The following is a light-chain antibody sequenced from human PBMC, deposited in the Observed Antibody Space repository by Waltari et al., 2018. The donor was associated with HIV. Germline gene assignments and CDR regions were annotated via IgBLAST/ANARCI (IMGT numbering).Light chain of an antibody. CDR2: EGS. CDR3: CSYAGSSTYVV. J-gene: IGLJ2*01. Sequence: QSALTQPASVSGSPGQSITISCTGTSSDVGSYNLVSWYQQHPGKAPKHMIYEGSKRPSGVSNRFSGSKSGNTAPLTISGLQAEDEADYYCCSYAGSSTYVVFGGGTKLTVL. CDR1: SSDVGSYNL. V-gene: IGLV2-23*01.